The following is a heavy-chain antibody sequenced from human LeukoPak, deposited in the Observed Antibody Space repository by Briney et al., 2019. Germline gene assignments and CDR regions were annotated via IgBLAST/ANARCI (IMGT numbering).Heavy chain of an antibody. J-gene: IGHJ1*01. D-gene: IGHD4-17*01. CDR2: INWNGISI. Sequence: GGSLRLSCAASGFSFDDYGMSWVRQVPGKGLEWVSGINWNGISIGYVGSVKGRFIISRDNAKNSLYLQMNSLGVEDTALYHCARDYLRYGDYAGSGPQHWGQGTLVTVSS. V-gene: IGHV3-20*01. CDR3: ARDYLRYGDYAGSGPQH. CDR1: GFSFDDYG.